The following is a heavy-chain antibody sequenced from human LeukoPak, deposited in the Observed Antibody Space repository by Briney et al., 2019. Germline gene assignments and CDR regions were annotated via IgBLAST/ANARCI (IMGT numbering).Heavy chain of an antibody. D-gene: IGHD3-10*02. J-gene: IGHJ6*04. Sequence: PGGSLRLSCAASGFTSSSFWMHWVRQVPGKGLVWVSHINSDGSSASSADSVKGRFTISRDNAKNSLYLQMNSLRAEDTAVYYCAELGITMIGGVWGKGTTVNIPS. CDR2: INSDGSSA. CDR1: GFTSSSFW. CDR3: AELGITMIGGV. V-gene: IGHV3-74*01.